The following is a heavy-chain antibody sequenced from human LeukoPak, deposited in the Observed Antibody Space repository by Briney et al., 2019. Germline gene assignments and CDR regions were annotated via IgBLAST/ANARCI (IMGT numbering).Heavy chain of an antibody. CDR1: GYTLTELS. V-gene: IGHV1-24*01. D-gene: IGHD3-3*01. J-gene: IGHJ3*02. CDR2: FDPEDGET. CDR3: ATDFGPRGAFDI. Sequence: ASVKVSCXVSGYTLTELSMHWVRQAPGKGLEWMGGFDPEDGETIYAQKFQGRVTMTEDTSTDTAYMELSSLRSEDTAVYYCATDFGPRGAFDIWGQGTMVTVSS.